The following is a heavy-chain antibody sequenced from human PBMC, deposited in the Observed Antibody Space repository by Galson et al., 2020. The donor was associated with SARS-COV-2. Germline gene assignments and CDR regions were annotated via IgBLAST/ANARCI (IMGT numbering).Heavy chain of an antibody. Sequence: SETLSLTCAVYGGSFSGYYWSWIRQPPGKGLEWMGEINHSGSTNYNPSLKSRVTISVDTSKNQFSLKLSSVTAADTAVYYCARGVSSSWYAYWGQGTLVTVSS. CDR1: GGSFSGYY. CDR2: INHSGST. J-gene: IGHJ4*02. CDR3: ARGVSSSWYAY. D-gene: IGHD6-13*01. V-gene: IGHV4-34*01.